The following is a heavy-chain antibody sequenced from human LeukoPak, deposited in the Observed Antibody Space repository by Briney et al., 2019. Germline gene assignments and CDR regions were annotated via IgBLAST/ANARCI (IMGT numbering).Heavy chain of an antibody. V-gene: IGHV1-46*01. J-gene: IGHJ4*02. Sequence: ASVKVSCKASGYTFTSYSMHWVRQPPGQGLEWMGLINPSDGGTILAQKFQGRVTMTRDTSTSTVYMELSSLRSEDTAVYYCARAAHSSWYYFDYWGQGTLVTVSS. CDR1: GYTFTSYS. CDR3: ARAAHSSWYYFDY. CDR2: INPSDGGT. D-gene: IGHD6-13*01.